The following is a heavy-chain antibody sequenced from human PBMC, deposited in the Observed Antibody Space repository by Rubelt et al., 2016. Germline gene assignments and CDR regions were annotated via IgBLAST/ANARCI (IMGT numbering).Heavy chain of an antibody. CDR1: GGSISSGGYY. V-gene: IGHV4-31*03. D-gene: IGHD6-13*01. Sequence: QVQLQESGPGLVKPSQTLSLTCTVSGGSISSGGYYWSWIRQHPGKGLEWVGYIYYSGSTYYNPSRRSRVTISVDTSKNHVSLKLSSVTAADTAWYYCARSENSSSWYWAFDIWGQGTMVTVSS. CDR2: IYYSGST. J-gene: IGHJ3*02. CDR3: ARSENSSSWYWAFDI.